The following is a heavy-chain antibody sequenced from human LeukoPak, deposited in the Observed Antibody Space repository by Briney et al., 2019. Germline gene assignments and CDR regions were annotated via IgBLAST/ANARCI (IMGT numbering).Heavy chain of an antibody. Sequence: ASVKVSCKASGYTLTNYYIHWVRQAPGQGLEWMGRVNPNNGDTKYAQKFQGRVTMTRDTSISTAYMELSRLRSDDTAVFYCARGAAVRITMVRGVMRGWFDPWGQGTLVTVSS. CDR3: ARGAAVRITMVRGVMRGWFDP. CDR2: VNPNNGDT. D-gene: IGHD3-10*01. CDR1: GYTLTNYY. J-gene: IGHJ5*02. V-gene: IGHV1-2*06.